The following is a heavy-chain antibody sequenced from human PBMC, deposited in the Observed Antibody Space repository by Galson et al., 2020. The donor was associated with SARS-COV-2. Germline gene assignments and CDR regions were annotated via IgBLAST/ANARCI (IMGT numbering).Heavy chain of an antibody. J-gene: IGHJ3*02. Sequence: GESLKISCAASGFTFSDHYMSWIRQAPGRGLEWVSYVSINGNNIYYADSVKGRFTISRDTAKNSLYLQMNSLRAEDTAVYYCARGSLHYYPCDMWGQGTMVTVSS. D-gene: IGHD3-22*01. V-gene: IGHV3-11*04. CDR3: ARGSLHYYPCDM. CDR1: GFTFSDHY. CDR2: VSINGNNI.